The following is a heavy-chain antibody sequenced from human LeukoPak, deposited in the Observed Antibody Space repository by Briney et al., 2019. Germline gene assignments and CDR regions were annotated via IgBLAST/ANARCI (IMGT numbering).Heavy chain of an antibody. CDR2: IYYSGST. Sequence: SETLSLTCTVSGGSISGSYWSWIRQPPGKGLEWIGYIYYSGSTNYNPSLKSRVTISVDTSKNQFSLKLSSVTAADTAVYYCARGLRFLEWSNWFDPWGQGTLVTVSS. J-gene: IGHJ5*02. D-gene: IGHD3-3*01. CDR1: GGSISGSY. V-gene: IGHV4-59*01. CDR3: ARGLRFLEWSNWFDP.